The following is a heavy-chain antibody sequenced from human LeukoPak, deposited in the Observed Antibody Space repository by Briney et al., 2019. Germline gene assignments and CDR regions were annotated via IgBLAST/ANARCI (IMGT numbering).Heavy chain of an antibody. D-gene: IGHD3-3*01. CDR1: GGSISSGSYY. CDR3: ARDHITIFGVVPNYYMDF. J-gene: IGHJ6*03. V-gene: IGHV4-61*02. Sequence: PSETLSLTCTVSGGSISSGSYYWSWVRQPAGKGLEWIGRIEASGSTNYNPSLNSRVTISVDTSKNQFSLRLSSVTAADTAVYYCARDHITIFGVVPNYYMDFWGKGTTVTVSS. CDR2: IEASGST.